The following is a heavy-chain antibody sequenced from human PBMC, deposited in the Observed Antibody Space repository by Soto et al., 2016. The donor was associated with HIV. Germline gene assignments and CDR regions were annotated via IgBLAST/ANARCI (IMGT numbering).Heavy chain of an antibody. Sequence: EVQLLESGGGLVQPGGSLRLSCAASGFTFSSYAMSWVRQAPGKGLEWVSAISGSGGSTYYADSVKGRFTISRDNSKNTLYLQMNSLRAEDTAVYYCAKGTVGVITRYYYYGMDVWGQGTTVTVSS. CDR3: AKGTVGVITRYYYYGMDV. J-gene: IGHJ6*02. V-gene: IGHV3-23*01. CDR2: ISGSGGST. D-gene: IGHD3-22*01. CDR1: GFTFSSYA.